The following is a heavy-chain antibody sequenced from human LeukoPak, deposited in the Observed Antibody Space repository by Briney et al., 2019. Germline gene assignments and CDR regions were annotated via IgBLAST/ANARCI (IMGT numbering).Heavy chain of an antibody. D-gene: IGHD6-19*01. V-gene: IGHV1-46*01. Sequence: ASVKVSCKASGYTFTSYYMHWVRQAPGQGLEWMGIINPSGGSTSYAQKFQGRVTMTRDTSTSTVYMELSSLRSEDTAVYYCARGGGSGWYGLLRIDYWGQGTLVTVSS. CDR3: ARGGGSGWYGLLRIDY. CDR2: INPSGGST. CDR1: GYTFTSYY. J-gene: IGHJ4*02.